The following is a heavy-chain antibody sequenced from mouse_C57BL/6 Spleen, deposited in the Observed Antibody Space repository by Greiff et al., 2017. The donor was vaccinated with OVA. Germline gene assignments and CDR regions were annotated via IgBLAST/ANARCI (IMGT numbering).Heavy chain of an antibody. D-gene: IGHD1-1*01. CDR3: ARLLRRGYMDY. J-gene: IGHJ4*01. CDR2: ISSGGSYT. CDR1: GFTFSSYG. Sequence: EVKLQESGGDLVKPGGSLKLSCAASGFTFSSYGMSWVRQTPDKRLEWVATISSGGSYTYYPDSVKGRFTISRDNAKNTLYLQMSSLKSEDTAMYYCARLLRRGYMDYWGQGTSVTVSS. V-gene: IGHV5-6*01.